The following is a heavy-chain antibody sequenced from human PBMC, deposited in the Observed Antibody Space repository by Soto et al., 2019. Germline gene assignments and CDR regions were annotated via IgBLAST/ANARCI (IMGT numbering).Heavy chain of an antibody. CDR3: AKSLYSSGWSTYFDY. CDR1: GFTFSGYA. D-gene: IGHD6-13*01. V-gene: IGHV3-23*01. CDR2: LSGSGGNA. J-gene: IGHJ4*02. Sequence: GGSLRLSCAASGFTFSGYAMNWVRQAPGKGLEWVSGLSGSGGNAYYADSVKGRFTISRDNSKNTLYLQRNSLRVADTAVYYCAKSLYSSGWSTYFDYWGQGNVVTVS.